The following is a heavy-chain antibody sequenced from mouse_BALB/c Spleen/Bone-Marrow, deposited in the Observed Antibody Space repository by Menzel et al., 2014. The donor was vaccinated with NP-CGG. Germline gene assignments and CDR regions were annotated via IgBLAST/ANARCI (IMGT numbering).Heavy chain of an antibody. Sequence: DVKLVESGGDLVKPGGSLKLSCAASGFTFSSYGMSWVRQTPDKRLEWVATINNGGTYTYYPDSVKGRFTISTDNAKNTLYLQMSSLKSEDTAMYYCALNWDSAYWGQGTLVTVSS. V-gene: IGHV5-6*02. CDR2: INNGGTYT. J-gene: IGHJ3*01. CDR3: ALNWDSAY. D-gene: IGHD4-1*02. CDR1: GFTFSSYG.